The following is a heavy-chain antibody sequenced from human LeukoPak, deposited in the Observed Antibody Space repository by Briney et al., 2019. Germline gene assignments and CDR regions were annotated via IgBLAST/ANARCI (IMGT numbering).Heavy chain of an antibody. CDR1: GFTFSNYA. CDR3: AKAHSISWPYAFDS. D-gene: IGHD6-13*01. CDR2: ISRNGGRT. Sequence: SGGSLRLSCAASGFTFSNYAMAWVRQAPGKGLEWVSAISRNGGRTYSADSVQGRFTISRDNSKNTDYLQMDNLRAEDSAMYYCAKAHSISWPYAFDSWGQGTLVTVSS. J-gene: IGHJ4*02. V-gene: IGHV3-23*01.